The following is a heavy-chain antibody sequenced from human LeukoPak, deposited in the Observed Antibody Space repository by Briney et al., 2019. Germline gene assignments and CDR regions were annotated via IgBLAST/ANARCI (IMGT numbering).Heavy chain of an antibody. CDR2: VKTKTDGGTT. Sequence: GGSLRLSCAASEFTFGSFAMSWVRQAPGKGLEWVGRVKTKTDGGTTDYGAPVKGRFTISRDDSKNTLYLQMNSLKIEDTAVYYCTTSAGTTVTTRYFDYWGQGTLVTVSS. CDR1: EFTFGSFA. J-gene: IGHJ4*02. D-gene: IGHD4-17*01. V-gene: IGHV3-15*01. CDR3: TTSAGTTVTTRYFDY.